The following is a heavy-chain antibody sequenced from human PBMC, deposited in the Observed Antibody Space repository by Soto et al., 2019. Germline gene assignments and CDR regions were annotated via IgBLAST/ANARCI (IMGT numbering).Heavy chain of an antibody. V-gene: IGHV4-61*01. D-gene: IGHD3-16*01. CDR1: GGSVSSGSYY. CDR2: IYYSGST. Sequence: SETLSLTCTVSGGSVSSGSYYWSWIRQPPGKGLEWIGYIYYSGSTNYNPSLKSRVTISVDTSKNPFSLKLSSVTAADTAVYYCAREENLGTRYYYYGMDVWGQGTTVTVSS. CDR3: AREENLGTRYYYYGMDV. J-gene: IGHJ6*02.